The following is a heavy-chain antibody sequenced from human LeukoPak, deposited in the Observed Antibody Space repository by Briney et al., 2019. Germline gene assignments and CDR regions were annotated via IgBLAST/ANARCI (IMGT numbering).Heavy chain of an antibody. D-gene: IGHD3-10*01. J-gene: IGHJ2*01. CDR2: MNPNSGNT. CDR3: ARGIITLDSYWYFDL. Sequence: ASVKVSCKASGYTFTSYDINWVRQATGQGLEWMGWMNPNSGNTGYAQKFQGRVTITRNTSISTAYIELSSLRSEDTAVYYCARGIITLDSYWYFDLWGRGTLVTVSS. V-gene: IGHV1-8*03. CDR1: GYTFTSYD.